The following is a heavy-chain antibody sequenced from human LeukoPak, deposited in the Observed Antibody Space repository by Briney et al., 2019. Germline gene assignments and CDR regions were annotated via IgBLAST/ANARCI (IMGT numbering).Heavy chain of an antibody. D-gene: IGHD3-22*01. CDR2: IYYSGST. CDR3: ARGRGHYDRHFDY. V-gene: IGHV4-59*01. Sequence: SETLSLTXTVSGGSISSYYWSWIRQPPGKGLEWIGYIYYSGSTNYNPSLKSRVTISVDTSKNQFSLKLSSVTAADTAVYYCARGRGHYDRHFDYWGQGTLVTVSS. J-gene: IGHJ4*02. CDR1: GGSISSYY.